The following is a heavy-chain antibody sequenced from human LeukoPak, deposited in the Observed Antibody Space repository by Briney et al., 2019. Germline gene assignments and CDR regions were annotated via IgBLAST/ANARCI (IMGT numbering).Heavy chain of an antibody. D-gene: IGHD6-19*01. CDR2: ISGSGGST. CDR1: GFTFSSYA. V-gene: IGHV3-23*01. CDR3: AKVHSSGWFYFDY. Sequence: GGSRRLSCAASGFTFSSYAMSWVRQAPGKGLEWVSAISGSGGSTYYADSVKGRFTISRDNSKNTLYLQMNSLRAEDTAVYYCAKVHSSGWFYFDYWGQGTLVTVSS. J-gene: IGHJ4*02.